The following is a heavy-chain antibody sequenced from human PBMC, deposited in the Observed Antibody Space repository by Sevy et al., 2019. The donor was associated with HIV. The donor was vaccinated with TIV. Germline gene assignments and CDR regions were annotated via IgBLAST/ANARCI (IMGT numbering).Heavy chain of an antibody. V-gene: IGHV3-48*01. Sequence: GGSLRLSCAASGFTFSSYSMNWVRQAPGKGLEWVSYISSSSSTIYYADSVKGRFTISRDNAKNPLYLKRNSLRAEDTAGYYCARLNAYPIFDCSGGSCYPDAFDIWGQGTMVTVSS. D-gene: IGHD2-15*01. CDR1: GFTFSSYS. J-gene: IGHJ3*02. CDR2: ISSSSSTI. CDR3: ARLNAYPIFDCSGGSCYPDAFDI.